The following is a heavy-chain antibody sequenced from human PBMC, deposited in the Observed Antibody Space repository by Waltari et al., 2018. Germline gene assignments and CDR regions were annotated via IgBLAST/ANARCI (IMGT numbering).Heavy chain of an antibody. CDR2: LRSEAYGGTP. CDR3: NGRDDYNGGH. CDR1: GFSFSEYG. J-gene: IGHJ4*02. V-gene: IGHV3-49*03. D-gene: IGHD4-4*01. Sequence: EVQLVESGGRSVQPGRSLRLSCATSGFSFSEYGISWFRHVPGKGLELVGFLRSEAYGGTPEYAASVRGRFTISRDDSKGLAYLQMNNLRTEDTAVYYCNGRDDYNGGHWGQGTLVTVSS.